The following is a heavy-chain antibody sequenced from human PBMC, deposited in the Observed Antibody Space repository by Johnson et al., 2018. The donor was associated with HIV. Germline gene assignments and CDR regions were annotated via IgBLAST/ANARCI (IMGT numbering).Heavy chain of an antibody. J-gene: IGHJ3*02. CDR3: AKDPGGGSYPNDAFDI. D-gene: IGHD1-26*01. Sequence: QVQLVESGGGVVQPGGSLRLSCAASGFTFSSYGIHWVRQAPGKGLEWVSVIYRDGSSTRYADSVKGRFTISRDNSKNTLYLQMNSLRAEDTAVYYCAKDPGGGSYPNDAFDIWGQGTMVTVSS. CDR1: GFTFSSYG. CDR2: IYRDGSST. V-gene: IGHV3-NL1*01.